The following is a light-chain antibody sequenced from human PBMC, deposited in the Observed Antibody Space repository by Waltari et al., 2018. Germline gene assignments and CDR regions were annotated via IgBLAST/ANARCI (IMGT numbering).Light chain of an antibody. CDR3: QSDDTSLSVV. Sequence: QSVLTQPPSVSGAPGQRVSISCTGSGSNLGAGYDVHRYQQHPGKAPKLLIYGTSNRPAGGPDRFFGYQSGTSGSLAITALQAEDEAEYYWQSDDTSLSVVFGGGTKLTVL. J-gene: IGLJ2*01. CDR2: GTS. CDR1: GSNLGAGYD. V-gene: IGLV1-40*01.